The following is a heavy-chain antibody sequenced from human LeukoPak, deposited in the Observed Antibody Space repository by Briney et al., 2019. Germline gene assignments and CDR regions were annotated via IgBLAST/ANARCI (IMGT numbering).Heavy chain of an antibody. J-gene: IGHJ6*04. V-gene: IGHV3-53*01. CDR2: IYSGGST. D-gene: IGHD3-10*02. CDR1: GFTVSTKF. CDR3: AELGITMIGGV. Sequence: GGSLRLSCAASGFTVSTKFMTWVRQAPGKGLEPVSEIYSGGSTYYAASVKGRFSISRDTSQNTVYLQMNSLRAEDTAVYYCAELGITMIGGVWGKGTTVTISS.